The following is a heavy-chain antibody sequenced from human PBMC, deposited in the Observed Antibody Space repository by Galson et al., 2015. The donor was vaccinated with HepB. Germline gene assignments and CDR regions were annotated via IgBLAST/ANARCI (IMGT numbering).Heavy chain of an antibody. CDR3: ARVVWNAYGMDV. CDR2: ISGNSAYI. J-gene: IGHJ6*02. Sequence: SLRLSCAASGFTFSTYSMNWVRQAPGKGLEWVSSISGNSAYIFYADSVKGRFTISRDNAKNSLYLQTDSLRAEDTAVYFCARVVWNAYGMDVWGQGTTVTVSS. V-gene: IGHV3-21*01. D-gene: IGHD1-1*01. CDR1: GFTFSTYS.